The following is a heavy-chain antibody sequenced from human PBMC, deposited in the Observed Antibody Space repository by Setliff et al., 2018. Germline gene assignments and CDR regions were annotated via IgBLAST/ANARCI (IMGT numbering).Heavy chain of an antibody. CDR3: ARGYCDGIGCPAPLYYFDS. D-gene: IGHD2-21*01. CDR2: MNIDNGKT. CDR1: GYSFTLYA. J-gene: IGHJ4*02. Sequence: ASVKVSCKASGYSFTLYAMHWMRQAPGQRLEWMGWMNIDNGKTEYSQEFQDRVTFTRDTFAETAYMELRSLTSDDMAVYYCARGYCDGIGCPAPLYYFDSWGQGTLVTVTS. V-gene: IGHV1-3*03.